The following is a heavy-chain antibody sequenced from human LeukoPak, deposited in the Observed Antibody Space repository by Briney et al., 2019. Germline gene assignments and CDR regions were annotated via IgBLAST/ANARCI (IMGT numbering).Heavy chain of an antibody. D-gene: IGHD4-11*01. CDR3: VRDAQRGFDYSNSLQY. V-gene: IGHV3-33*01. Sequence: PGGSLRLSCEASGFIFNHYALHWVRQAPNKGLEWVAVIWSEGTNRYYADSVKGRFSIFRDDSQKRVFLQMNSLRAEDTAVYYCVRDAQRGFDYSNSLQYWGQGALVTVSS. CDR1: GFIFNHYA. J-gene: IGHJ4*02. CDR2: IWSEGTNR.